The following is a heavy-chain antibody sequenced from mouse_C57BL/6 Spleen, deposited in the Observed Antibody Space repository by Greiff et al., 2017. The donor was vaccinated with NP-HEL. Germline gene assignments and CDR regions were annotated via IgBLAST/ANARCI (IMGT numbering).Heavy chain of an antibody. CDR1: GYTFTSYW. CDR3: ASGIYGNYGYFDV. Sequence: QVQLQQPGAELVMPGASVKLSCKASGYTFTSYWMHWVKQRPGQGLEWIGEIDPSDSNTNYNQKFKGKSTLTVDKSSSTAYMQLSSLTSEDAAVYYCASGIYGNYGYFDVWGPGTTVTVSS. D-gene: IGHD2-1*01. J-gene: IGHJ1*01. CDR2: IDPSDSNT. V-gene: IGHV1-69*01.